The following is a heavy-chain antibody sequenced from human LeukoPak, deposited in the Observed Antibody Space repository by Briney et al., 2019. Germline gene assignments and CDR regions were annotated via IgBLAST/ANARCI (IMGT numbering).Heavy chain of an antibody. CDR1: GFSVSSNF. CDR2: IYSDGTT. V-gene: IGHV3-53*01. J-gene: IGHJ4*02. CDR3: ARAPTITANFDC. Sequence: GGSLRLSCAASGFSVSSNFLSWVRQAPGKGPEWVSMIYSDGTTHYVDSMRGRFAISRDTSRNTVFLQMNSLRVEDTAIYYCARAPTITANFDCWGQGTLVTVSS. D-gene: IGHD1-20*01.